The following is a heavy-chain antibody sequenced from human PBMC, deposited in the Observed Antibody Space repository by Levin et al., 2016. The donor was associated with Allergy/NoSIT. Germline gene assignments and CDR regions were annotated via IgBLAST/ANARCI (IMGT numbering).Heavy chain of an antibody. CDR2: IYYSGST. D-gene: IGHD1-1*01. Sequence: WIRQPPGKGLEWIGYIYYSGSTYYNPSLKSRVTISVDTSKNQFSLKLSSVTAADTAVYYCARDQPGGGMDVWGQGTTVTVSS. V-gene: IGHV4-31*02. J-gene: IGHJ6*02. CDR3: ARDQPGGGMDV.